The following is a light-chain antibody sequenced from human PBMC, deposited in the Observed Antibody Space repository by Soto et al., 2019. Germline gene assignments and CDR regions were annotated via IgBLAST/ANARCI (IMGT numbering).Light chain of an antibody. V-gene: IGLV1-51*01. CDR3: GTWDSSLSTGI. J-gene: IGLJ2*01. CDR1: SSNIGESY. Sequence: QSVLTQPPSVSAAPGQKVTISCSGSSSNIGESYVSWYQHLPGTAPKLLIYDNNKRPSGIPDRFYGSSSGTSATLGITGLQTGDEADYYCGTWDSSLSTGIFGGGTKLTVL. CDR2: DNN.